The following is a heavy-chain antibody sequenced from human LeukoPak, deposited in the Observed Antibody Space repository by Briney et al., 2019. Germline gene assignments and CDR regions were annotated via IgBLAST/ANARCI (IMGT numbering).Heavy chain of an antibody. J-gene: IGHJ4*02. D-gene: IGHD3-10*01. CDR2: INWNSGSI. CDR1: GFXFDDFG. CDR3: AKNYDSGTYYLFDY. V-gene: IGHV3-20*04. Sequence: GGSLRLSCITSGFXFDDFGMAWVRQRPGKGLEWGSNINWNSGSIGYADSVKGRFTVSRDNAKNTLYLQMNSLGAEDTAVYYCAKNYDSGTYYLFDYWGQGTLVTVSS.